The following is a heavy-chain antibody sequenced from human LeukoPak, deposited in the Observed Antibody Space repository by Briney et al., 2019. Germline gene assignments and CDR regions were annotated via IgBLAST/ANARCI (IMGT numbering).Heavy chain of an antibody. Sequence: PGRSLRLSCAASGFAFSSYALHWVRQAPGRGLQWVASISYDGNNKYYADSVRGRFTISRDSAKNTLYLQMNSLSTEDTAMYYCARSIVVVTYLAYWGQGTLVTVSS. CDR2: ISYDGNNK. CDR1: GFAFSSYA. V-gene: IGHV3-30-3*01. J-gene: IGHJ4*02. CDR3: ARSIVVVTYLAY. D-gene: IGHD2-21*02.